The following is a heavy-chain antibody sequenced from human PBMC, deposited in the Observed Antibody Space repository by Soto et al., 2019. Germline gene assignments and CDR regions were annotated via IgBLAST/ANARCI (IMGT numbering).Heavy chain of an antibody. Sequence: GGSLRLSCAASGFTFSSYAMSWVRQAPGKGLEWVSAISGSGGSTYYADSVKGRFTISRDNSKNTLYLQMNSLRAEDTAVYYCAKDPLGWELLRNYFDYWGQGTLVTVSS. V-gene: IGHV3-23*01. CDR1: GFTFSSYA. D-gene: IGHD1-26*01. J-gene: IGHJ4*02. CDR3: AKDPLGWELLRNYFDY. CDR2: ISGSGGST.